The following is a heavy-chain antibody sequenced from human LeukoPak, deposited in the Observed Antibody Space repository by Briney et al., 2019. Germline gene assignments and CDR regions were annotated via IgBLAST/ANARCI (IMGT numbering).Heavy chain of an antibody. Sequence: SETLSLTCTVSGGSISSYYWSWIRQPAGKGLEWIGRIYTSGSTNYNPSLKSRVTMSVDTSKNQFSLKLSSVTAADTAVYYCARGIIAAAGTGVGYFDYWGQGTLVTVSS. CDR1: GGSISSYY. J-gene: IGHJ4*02. CDR2: IYTSGST. V-gene: IGHV4-4*07. CDR3: ARGIIAAAGTGVGYFDY. D-gene: IGHD6-13*01.